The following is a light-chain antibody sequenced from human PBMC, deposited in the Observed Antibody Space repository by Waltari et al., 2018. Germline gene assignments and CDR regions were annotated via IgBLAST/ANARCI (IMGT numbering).Light chain of an antibody. CDR1: QSSSQW. CDR3: QQYNSYSLLS. J-gene: IGKJ4*01. CDR2: KAS. Sequence: CRGSQSSSQWFAVYQQKPGKAPKLLIYKASTLESGVPSRFSGSGSGTEFTLTISSLQPEDFATYYCQQYNSYSLLSFGGGTKVEIK. V-gene: IGKV1-5*03.